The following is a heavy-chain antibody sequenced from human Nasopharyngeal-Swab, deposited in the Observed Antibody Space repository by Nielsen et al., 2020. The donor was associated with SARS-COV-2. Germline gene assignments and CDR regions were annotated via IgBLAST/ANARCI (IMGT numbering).Heavy chain of an antibody. D-gene: IGHD4-17*01. CDR1: GVSFRGHY. Sequence: VYGVSFRGHYWSWVRQPPGKGLEWIGEINHSGSTNYNPSLKSRVTISVDTSKNQFSLKLSSVTAADTAVYYCARGNGAFDYWGQGTLVTVSS. J-gene: IGHJ4*02. CDR3: ARGNGAFDY. V-gene: IGHV4-34*01. CDR2: INHSGST.